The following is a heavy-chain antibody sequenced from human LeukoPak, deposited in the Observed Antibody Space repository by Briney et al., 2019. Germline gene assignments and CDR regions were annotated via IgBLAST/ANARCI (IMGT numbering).Heavy chain of an antibody. CDR3: ARTPAERMAEMVVIPGSFGDY. CDR1: GYSFTSYW. D-gene: IGHD2-2*01. Sequence: GESLKISCKGSGYSFTSYWIGWVRQMPGKGLEWMGIIYPGDSDTRYSPSFQGQVTISADKPISTAYLQWSSLEASDTAMYYCARTPAERMAEMVVIPGSFGDYWGQGTLVTVSS. J-gene: IGHJ4*02. CDR2: IYPGDSDT. V-gene: IGHV5-51*04.